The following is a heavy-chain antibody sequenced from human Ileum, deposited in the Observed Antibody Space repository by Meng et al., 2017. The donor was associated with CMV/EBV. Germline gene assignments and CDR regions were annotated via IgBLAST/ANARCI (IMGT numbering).Heavy chain of an antibody. CDR2: MNPNSGNT. CDR3: SRDVSPLHGFDY. CDR1: GYTFTSYD. D-gene: IGHD3-16*02. J-gene: IGHJ4*01. V-gene: IGHV1-8*01. Sequence: ASVKVSCKASGYTFTSYDINWVRQATGQGLEWMGWMNPNSGNTGYAQKFQGRVTMTRNTSISTAYMELSSLRSEDTAVYYCSRDVSPLHGFDYWGQGTLVTGYS.